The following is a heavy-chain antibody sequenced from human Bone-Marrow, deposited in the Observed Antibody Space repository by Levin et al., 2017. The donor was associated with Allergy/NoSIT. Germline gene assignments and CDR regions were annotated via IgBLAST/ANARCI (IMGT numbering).Heavy chain of an antibody. Sequence: PGGSLRLSCAASGFTFSSYAMSWVRQAPGKGLEWVSGISGSGGSTYYADSVKGRFTISRDNSKNTLYLQMNSLRAEDTAVYYCAKVLVYYTTADAFHIWGQGTMVTVSS. D-gene: IGHD3-3*01. CDR1: GFTFSSYA. V-gene: IGHV3-23*01. CDR3: AKVLVYYTTADAFHI. J-gene: IGHJ3*02. CDR2: ISGSGGST.